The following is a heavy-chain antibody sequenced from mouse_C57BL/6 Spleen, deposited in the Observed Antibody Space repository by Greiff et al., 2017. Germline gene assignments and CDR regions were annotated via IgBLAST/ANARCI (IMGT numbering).Heavy chain of an antibody. CDR3: TRLDGSSYNFDY. D-gene: IGHD1-1*01. CDR1: GYTFTSYW. V-gene: IGHV1-5*01. Sequence: EVQLQQSGTVLARPGASVKMSCKTSGYTFTSYWMHWVKQRPGPGLEWIGAIYPGNSDTSYNQKFKGKAKLTAVTSASTAYMELSSLTNEDSAVYYCTRLDGSSYNFDYWGQGTTLTVSS. J-gene: IGHJ2*01. CDR2: IYPGNSDT.